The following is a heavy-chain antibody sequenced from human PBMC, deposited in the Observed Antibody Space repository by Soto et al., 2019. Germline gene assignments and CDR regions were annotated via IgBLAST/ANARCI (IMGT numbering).Heavy chain of an antibody. Sequence: QVQLVESGGGVVQPGRSLRLSCAASGFTFSSYGMHWVRQGPGKGLEWVAVISYDGSNKYYADSVKGRFTISRDNSKNTLYLQMNSLRAEDTAVYYCAKPPHLYGVGWYFDYWGQGTLVTVSS. CDR2: ISYDGSNK. CDR3: AKPPHLYGVGWYFDY. J-gene: IGHJ4*02. CDR1: GFTFSSYG. V-gene: IGHV3-30*18. D-gene: IGHD4-17*01.